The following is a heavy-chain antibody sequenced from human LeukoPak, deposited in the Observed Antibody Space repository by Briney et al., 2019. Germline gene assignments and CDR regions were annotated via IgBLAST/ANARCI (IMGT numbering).Heavy chain of an antibody. V-gene: IGHV3-11*04. CDR3: AKPHDSNNYYWNAFDI. Sequence: KSGGSLRLSCAASGFTFSDYYMSWIRQAPGKGLEWVSYISTSGSTIYYTDSVKGRFTISRDNSKNTLYLQMNSLRAEDTAVYYCAKPHDSNNYYWNAFDIWGQGTMVTVSS. D-gene: IGHD1-1*01. CDR2: ISTSGSTI. CDR1: GFTFSDYY. J-gene: IGHJ3*02.